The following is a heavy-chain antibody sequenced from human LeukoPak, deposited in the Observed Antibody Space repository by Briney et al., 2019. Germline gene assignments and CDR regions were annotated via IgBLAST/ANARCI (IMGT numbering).Heavy chain of an antibody. Sequence: SETLSLTCTVSGGSISSYYWSWIRQPPGKGLEWLGYIYYSGTTNYNPSLRSRVTISIDTSKNQFSLKLSSVTAADTAVYYCARDSSSSSARWFDPWGQGTLVTVSS. J-gene: IGHJ5*02. CDR1: GGSISSYY. CDR3: ARDSSSSSARWFDP. CDR2: IYYSGTT. V-gene: IGHV4-59*01. D-gene: IGHD6-6*01.